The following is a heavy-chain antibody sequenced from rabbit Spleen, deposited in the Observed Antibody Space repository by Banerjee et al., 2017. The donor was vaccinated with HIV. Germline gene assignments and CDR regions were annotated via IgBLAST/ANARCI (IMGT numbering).Heavy chain of an antibody. CDR1: GVSFSNKA. CDR3: ARAIVPWLGLTRLDL. D-gene: IGHD4-1*01. V-gene: IGHV1S47*01. J-gene: IGHJ3*01. CDR2: IYNGDGTT. Sequence: EQLEESGGGLVKPEGSLTLTCKASGVSFSNKAVMCWVRQAPGKGLEWIACIYNGDGTTYYASWVNGRFTISRSTSLNTVTLQMTSLTAADTATYFCARAIVPWLGLTRLDLWGPGPLVTAS.